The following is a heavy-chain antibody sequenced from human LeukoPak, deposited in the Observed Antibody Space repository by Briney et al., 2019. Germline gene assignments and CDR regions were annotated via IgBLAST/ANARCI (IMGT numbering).Heavy chain of an antibody. D-gene: IGHD5-24*01. Sequence: GRSLRLSCAASGFTFSSCGMHWVRQAPGKGLEWVAVISYDGSNKYYADSVKGRFTISRDNSKNTLYLQMNSLRAEDTAVYFCANGGSPMEMPTPNFHYWGQGTLVTVS. CDR2: ISYDGSNK. CDR1: GFTFSSCG. V-gene: IGHV3-30*18. J-gene: IGHJ4*02. CDR3: ANGGSPMEMPTPNFHY.